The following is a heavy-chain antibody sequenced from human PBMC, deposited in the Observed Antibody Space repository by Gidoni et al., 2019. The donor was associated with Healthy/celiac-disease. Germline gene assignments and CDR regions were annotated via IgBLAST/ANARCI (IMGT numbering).Heavy chain of an antibody. CDR2: ISSSSSTI. CDR3: AREKITMVRGVDFDY. V-gene: IGHV3-48*02. D-gene: IGHD3-10*01. CDR1: GFTFSSYS. Sequence: EVQLVESGGGLVQPGGSLRLSCAASGFTFSSYSMNWVRQAPGKGLEWVSYISSSSSTIYYADSVKGRFTISRDNAKNSLYLQMNSLRDEDTAVYYCAREKITMVRGVDFDYWGQGTLVTVSS. J-gene: IGHJ4*02.